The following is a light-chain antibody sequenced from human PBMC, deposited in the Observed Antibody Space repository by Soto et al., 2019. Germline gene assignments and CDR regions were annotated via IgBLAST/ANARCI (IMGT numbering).Light chain of an antibody. CDR3: QHYASSGWT. CDR2: GIS. J-gene: IGKJ1*01. V-gene: IGKV3-20*01. CDR1: QSLSTNY. Sequence: EIVLTQSPGTLSLSPGKRATLSCRASQSLSTNYLAWYQQKRGQAPRLLIYGISSGATGIPDRFSGSGSGTDFTLTISRLEPEDSAVYYCQHYASSGWTFGQGTKVEIK.